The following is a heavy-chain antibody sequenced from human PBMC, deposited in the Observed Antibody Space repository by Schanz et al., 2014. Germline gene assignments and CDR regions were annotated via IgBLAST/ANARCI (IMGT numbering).Heavy chain of an antibody. Sequence: EVQLLESGGGLVQPGGSLRLSCAASGFTFSSYAMTWVRQAPGMGLEWVSAISGRDGSTYYADSVRGRFTISRDNSKNTLYLQMNSLRAEDTAVYYCANNWNLDYWGRGTLVTVSS. D-gene: IGHD1-20*01. V-gene: IGHV3-23*01. CDR2: ISGRDGST. J-gene: IGHJ4*02. CDR1: GFTFSSYA. CDR3: ANNWNLDY.